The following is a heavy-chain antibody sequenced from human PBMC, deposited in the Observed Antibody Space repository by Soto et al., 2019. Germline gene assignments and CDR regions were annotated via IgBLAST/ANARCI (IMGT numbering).Heavy chain of an antibody. Sequence: SETLSLTCTVSGGSISSYYWSWIRQPPGKGLEWIGYIYYSGSTNYNPSLKSRVTISVDTSKNQFSLKLSSVTAADTAVYYCARRGYCSGGSCYDPHAFDIWGQGTMVTVSS. V-gene: IGHV4-59*08. CDR2: IYYSGST. CDR3: ARRGYCSGGSCYDPHAFDI. J-gene: IGHJ3*02. D-gene: IGHD2-15*01. CDR1: GGSISSYY.